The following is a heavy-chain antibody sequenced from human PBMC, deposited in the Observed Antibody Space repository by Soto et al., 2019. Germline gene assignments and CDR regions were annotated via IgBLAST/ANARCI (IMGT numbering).Heavy chain of an antibody. CDR1: GYTFPNYG. Sequence: QVQLVQSGAEVKKPGASVKVSCKASGYTFPNYGITWVRQAPGQVLEWMGWISAYKTNIKYAQKFQGRVTLTTDTSTSTAYMELRSLGSDDTAIYYCGRDLDGSGAYYTDFWGQGTLVTVSS. CDR2: ISAYKTNI. CDR3: GRDLDGSGAYYTDF. V-gene: IGHV1-18*01. J-gene: IGHJ4*02. D-gene: IGHD3-10*01.